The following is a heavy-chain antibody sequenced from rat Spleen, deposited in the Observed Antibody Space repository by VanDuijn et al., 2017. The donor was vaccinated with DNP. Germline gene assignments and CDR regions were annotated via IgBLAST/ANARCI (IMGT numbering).Heavy chain of an antibody. CDR3: ARQGERYYFDY. D-gene: IGHD5-1*01. Sequence: EVQLVESGGGPVQPGRSLKLSCVASGFIFSNYWMTWIRQAPGKGLEWVASISNTGDNTYYYDSVTGRFSLPRDNAKNPLSFQKALLRSEDTATYYWARQGERYYFDYWGQGLMVTVSS. J-gene: IGHJ2*01. CDR1: GFIFSNYW. V-gene: IGHV5-31*01. CDR2: ISNTGDNT.